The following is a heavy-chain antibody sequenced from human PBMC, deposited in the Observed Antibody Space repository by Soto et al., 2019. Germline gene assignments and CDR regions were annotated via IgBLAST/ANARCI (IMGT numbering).Heavy chain of an antibody. J-gene: IGHJ5*02. CDR1: GASFTCCC. CDR3: ARDGDTAGDL. D-gene: IGHD3-3*01. CDR2: FSSTARS. V-gene: IGHV4-4*07. Sequence: QVQLQESGPGLVKPSETLSLPCTVSGASFTCCCWSWIRQPAGKGLEWIGRFSSTARSIYNPNLTSRVTISVDTSKNELSLKVASVTAADTAVYYCARDGDTAGDLWGQGTLVTVSS.